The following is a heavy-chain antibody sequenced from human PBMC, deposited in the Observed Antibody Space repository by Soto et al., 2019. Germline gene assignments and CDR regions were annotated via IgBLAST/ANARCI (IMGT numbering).Heavy chain of an antibody. V-gene: IGHV4-59*01. CDR1: GGSISSYY. Sequence: ETLSLTCTVSGGSISSYYWSWIRQPPGKGLEWIGYIYYSGSTNYNPSLKSRVTISVDTSKNQFSLKLSSVTAADTAVYYCASLYGSGSEHDYWGQGTLVTVSS. CDR2: IYYSGST. D-gene: IGHD3-10*01. J-gene: IGHJ4*02. CDR3: ASLYGSGSEHDY.